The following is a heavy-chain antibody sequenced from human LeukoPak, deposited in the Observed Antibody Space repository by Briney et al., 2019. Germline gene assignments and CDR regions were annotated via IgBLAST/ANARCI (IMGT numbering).Heavy chain of an antibody. Sequence: SETLSLTCTVSGGSISSGSYYWSWIRQPAGKGLEWIGRIYTSGSTNYNPSLKSRVTISVDTSKNQFSLKLSSVTAADTAVYYCAREILIILALKIWFGESLGWFDPWGQGTLVTVSS. CDR2: IYTSGST. V-gene: IGHV4-61*02. CDR1: GGSISSGSYY. D-gene: IGHD3-10*01. CDR3: AREILIILALKIWFGESLGWFDP. J-gene: IGHJ5*02.